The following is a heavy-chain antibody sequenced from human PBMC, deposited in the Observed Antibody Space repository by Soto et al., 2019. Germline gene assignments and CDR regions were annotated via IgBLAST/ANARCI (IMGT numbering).Heavy chain of an antibody. J-gene: IGHJ4*02. CDR2: IYSGGST. V-gene: IGHV3-66*01. CDR1: GFTVSYNY. Sequence: EVQLVESGGGLVQPGGSLRLSCAASGFTVSYNYMSWVRQAPGKGLEWVSVIYSGGSTYYADSVKGRFTISRDNSKNTVYLQMNSLRAEDTAVYYCARDPPLRHLYGSGTRGYFGYWGQGTLVTVSS. D-gene: IGHD3-10*01. CDR3: ARDPPLRHLYGSGTRGYFGY.